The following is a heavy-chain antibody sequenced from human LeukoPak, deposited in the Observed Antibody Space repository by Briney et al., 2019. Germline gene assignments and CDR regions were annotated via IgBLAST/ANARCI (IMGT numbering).Heavy chain of an antibody. CDR2: IYTSGST. J-gene: IGHJ4*02. CDR1: GGSISSYY. D-gene: IGHD2-15*01. Sequence: SETLSLTCTVSGGSISSYYWSWIRQPAGKGLEWIGRIYTSGSTNYNPSLKSRVTMSVDTSKNQFSLKLSSVTAADAAVYFCARIGYCSGGSCSFDYWGQGILVTVSS. V-gene: IGHV4-4*07. CDR3: ARIGYCSGGSCSFDY.